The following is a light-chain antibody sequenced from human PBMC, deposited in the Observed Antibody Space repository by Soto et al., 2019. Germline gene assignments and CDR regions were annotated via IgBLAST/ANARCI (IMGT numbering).Light chain of an antibody. Sequence: DIQITQSTSSVSASVGDRVTITYRANQDIGTWLAWYQHKPGKAPQLLIFGPSRLHSGVPSRFSGSGSGTDFTLTISSLQPEDFATYYCQQANSLFSFGPGTKGDI. CDR1: QDIGTW. CDR2: GPS. J-gene: IGKJ3*01. V-gene: IGKV1-12*01. CDR3: QQANSLFS.